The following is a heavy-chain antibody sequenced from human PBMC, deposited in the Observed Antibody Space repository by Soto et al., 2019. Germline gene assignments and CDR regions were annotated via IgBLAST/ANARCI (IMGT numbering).Heavy chain of an antibody. D-gene: IGHD2-15*01. CDR3: AKDWVSGSSPY. V-gene: IGHV3-23*01. Sequence: EVQLLESGGGLVQPGGSLRLSCTASGFTFSSNAMSWVRQAPGKGLEWVSSISGSAGVTYYADSVKGRFTISRDNSKNALYLQMNSLRAEDTAVYYCAKDWVSGSSPYWGRGTLVTVSS. CDR1: GFTFSSNA. J-gene: IGHJ4*02. CDR2: ISGSAGVT.